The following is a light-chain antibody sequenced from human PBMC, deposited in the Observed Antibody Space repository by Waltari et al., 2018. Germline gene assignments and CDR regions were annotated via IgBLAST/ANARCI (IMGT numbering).Light chain of an antibody. CDR2: EVS. Sequence: QSALTHPASVSGSPGPSITLSCPGTSISVVGYHSLSCYQQHPGKAPKLMIYEVSNRPSGVSNRFSGSKSGNTASLTISGLQAEDEADYYCSSYTSSSHVVFGGGTKLTVL. CDR3: SSYTSSSHVV. J-gene: IGLJ2*01. CDR1: SISVVGYHS. V-gene: IGLV2-14*01.